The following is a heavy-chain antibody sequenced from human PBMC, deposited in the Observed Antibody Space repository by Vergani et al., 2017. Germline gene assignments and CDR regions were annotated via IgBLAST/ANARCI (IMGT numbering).Heavy chain of an antibody. CDR3: ARAQSGYSGYDAFDY. CDR2: ISSSSSYI. V-gene: IGHV3-21*01. Sequence: EVQLVESGGGLVKPGGSLRLSCAASGFTFSSYSMNWVRQAPGKGLEWVSSISSSSSYIYYADSLKGRFTISRDNAKNSLYLQMNSLRAEDTAVYYCARAQSGYSGYDAFDYWGQGTLVTVSS. D-gene: IGHD5-12*01. J-gene: IGHJ4*02. CDR1: GFTFSSYS.